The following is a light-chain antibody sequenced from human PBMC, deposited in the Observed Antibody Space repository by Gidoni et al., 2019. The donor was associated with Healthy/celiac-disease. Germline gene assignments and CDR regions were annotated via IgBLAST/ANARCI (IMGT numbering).Light chain of an antibody. V-gene: IGKV1-27*01. CDR2: AAS. J-gene: IGKJ1*01. CDR1: HGISTY. CDR3: QKYNSAPWT. Sequence: IQMTQSPSSLSASAGDRVTLTCRASHGISTYLPWYQQKPGKVTKLLIYAASTSQSGVPSRCSGSGSGAYFTLTISSLQPEDVATYCCQKYNSAPWTFGQGTKVEIK.